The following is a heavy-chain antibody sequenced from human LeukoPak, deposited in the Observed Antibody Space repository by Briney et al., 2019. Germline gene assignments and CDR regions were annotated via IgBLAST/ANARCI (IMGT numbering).Heavy chain of an antibody. J-gene: IGHJ4*02. D-gene: IGHD5-12*01. Sequence: SETLSLTCSVSGASISSHYWSWIRQPPGKGLEWIGYIHYSGSTNCNPSLKSRVTISLDTSKNQFSLKLSSVTAADTAVYYCARGHRGYSGYEFGYWGQGTLVTVSS. V-gene: IGHV4-59*11. CDR2: IHYSGST. CDR1: GASISSHY. CDR3: ARGHRGYSGYEFGY.